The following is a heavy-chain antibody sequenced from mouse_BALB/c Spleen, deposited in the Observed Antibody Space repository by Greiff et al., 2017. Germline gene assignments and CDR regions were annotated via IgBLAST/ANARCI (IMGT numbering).Heavy chain of an antibody. CDR2: INPGSGGT. J-gene: IGHJ2*01. V-gene: IGHV1-54*01. CDR3: AREGDGNYNYFDY. CDR1: GYAFTNYL. Sequence: VKVVESGAELVRPGTSVKVSCKASGYAFTNYLIEWVKQRPGQGLEWIGVINPGSGGTNYNEKFKGKATLTADKSSSTAYMQLSSLTSDDSAVYFCAREGDGNYNYFDYWGQGTTLTVSS. D-gene: IGHD2-1*01.